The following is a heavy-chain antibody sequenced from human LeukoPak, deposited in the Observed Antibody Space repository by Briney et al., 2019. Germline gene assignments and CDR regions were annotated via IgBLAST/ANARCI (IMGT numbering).Heavy chain of an antibody. CDR1: GDSLSNPSYY. J-gene: IGHJ3*01. V-gene: IGHV4-39*02. D-gene: IGHD6-19*01. Sequence: SETLSLTCTVSGDSLSNPSYYWGWIRQPPGKGPEWIGSISYSGNTYYSPSLKSRVSISLDTSKTHLTLNLTSVTAADTALYYCARGSSLLRPRNSGWGGAFDVWGQGTVVPVSS. CDR2: ISYSGNT. CDR3: ARGSSLLRPRNSGWGGAFDV.